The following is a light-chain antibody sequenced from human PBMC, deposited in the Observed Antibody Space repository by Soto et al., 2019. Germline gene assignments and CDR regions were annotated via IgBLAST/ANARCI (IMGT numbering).Light chain of an antibody. V-gene: IGKV1-5*03. CDR1: QTISSW. CDR2: KAS. CDR3: QHYNSYSEA. Sequence: DIQMTQSPSTVPGSVGERVNITCRASQTISSWLAWYQQKPGKAPKLLIYKASTLKSGVPSRFSGSGSGTEFTLTISSLQPDDFATYYCQHYNSYSEAFGQGTKVDIK. J-gene: IGKJ1*01.